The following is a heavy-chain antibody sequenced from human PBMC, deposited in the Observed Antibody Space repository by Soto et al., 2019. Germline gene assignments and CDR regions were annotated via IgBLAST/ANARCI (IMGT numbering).Heavy chain of an antibody. J-gene: IGHJ1*01. V-gene: IGHV3-30-3*02. D-gene: IGHD1-1*01. CDR2: ISNDGMNT. CDR1: GFTFSSYA. CDR3: AKGLRFMEH. Sequence: GGSLRLSCVASGFTFSSYALHWVRQAPGKGLEWVALISNDGMNTFYADSVKGRMTVSRDKAEKTMYLQMNSPTAEDTAVYYCAKGLRFMEHWGQGTVVTVSS.